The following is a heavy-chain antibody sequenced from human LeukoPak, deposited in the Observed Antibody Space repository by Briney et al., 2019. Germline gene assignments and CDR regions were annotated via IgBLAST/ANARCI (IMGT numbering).Heavy chain of an antibody. CDR2: ISGSGGRT. CDR1: EFTFSSYA. Sequence: PGGSLRLSCAASEFTFSSYAMSRVRQAPGKGLEWVSAISGSGGRTYYAESVKGRFTISRDNSRNTLYLQMNSLRAEDTAVYYCAKVPILLLFGGEYWGQGTLVTVSS. V-gene: IGHV3-23*01. D-gene: IGHD3-10*01. J-gene: IGHJ4*02. CDR3: AKVPILLLFGGEY.